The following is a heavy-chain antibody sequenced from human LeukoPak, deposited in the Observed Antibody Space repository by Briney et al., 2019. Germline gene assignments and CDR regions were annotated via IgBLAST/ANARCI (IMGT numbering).Heavy chain of an antibody. D-gene: IGHD3-16*01. V-gene: IGHV3-72*01. CDR1: GFTFSDHY. Sequence: GGSLRLSCAASGFTFSDHYMDWVRQAPGKGLEWAGRTSNKANSYTTEYAASVKGRFTISRDDSKNSLYLQMNSLKTEDTAVYYCARGITFGGEYYFDYWGQGTLVTVSS. J-gene: IGHJ4*02. CDR3: ARGITFGGEYYFDY. CDR2: TSNKANSYTT.